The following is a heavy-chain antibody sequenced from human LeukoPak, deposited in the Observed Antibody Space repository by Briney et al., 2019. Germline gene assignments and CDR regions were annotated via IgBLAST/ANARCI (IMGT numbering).Heavy chain of an antibody. D-gene: IGHD6-19*01. Sequence: SETLSLTCVVYGGSFSGYYWSWIRQPPGKGLEWIGEINHSGSTNYNPSLKSRVTISVDTSKNQFSLKLSSVTAADTAVYYCARARVQSLSGWYNYYGMDVWGQGTTVTVSS. CDR3: ARARVQSLSGWYNYYGMDV. J-gene: IGHJ6*02. CDR1: GGSFSGYY. V-gene: IGHV4-34*01. CDR2: INHSGST.